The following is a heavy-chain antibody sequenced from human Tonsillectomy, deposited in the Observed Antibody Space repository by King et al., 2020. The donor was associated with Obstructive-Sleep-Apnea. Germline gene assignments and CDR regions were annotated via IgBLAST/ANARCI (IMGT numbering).Heavy chain of an antibody. CDR2: INPKSGGR. J-gene: IGHJ4*02. V-gene: IGHV1-2*02. Sequence: QLVQSGAEVKKPGASGKVSCKASGYSFTGYYMHWVRQSPVQGLEWMGWINPKSGGRNYAQKFQGRVTMTRDTSISTAYMELSRLRSDDTAVYYCARAFSGPNDYWGQGTLVTVSS. CDR3: ARAFSGPNDY. D-gene: IGHD6-19*01. CDR1: GYSFTGYY.